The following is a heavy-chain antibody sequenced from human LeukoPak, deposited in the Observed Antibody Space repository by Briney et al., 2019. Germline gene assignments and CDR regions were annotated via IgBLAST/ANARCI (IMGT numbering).Heavy chain of an antibody. CDR3: ARVCSGGSCYDAFDI. CDR2: INWNGGST. CDR1: GFTFDDYG. J-gene: IGHJ3*02. V-gene: IGHV3-20*01. D-gene: IGHD2-15*01. Sequence: GGSLRLSCAASGFTFDDYGMSWVRQAPGKGLEWVSGINWNGGSTGYADSVKGRFTISRDNAKNSLYLQMNSLRAEDTALYHCARVCSGGSCYDAFDIWGQGTMVTVSS.